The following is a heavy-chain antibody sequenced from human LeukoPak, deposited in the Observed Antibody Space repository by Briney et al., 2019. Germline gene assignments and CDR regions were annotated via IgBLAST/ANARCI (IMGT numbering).Heavy chain of an antibody. CDR3: ARGPDYGDYYLNWFDP. D-gene: IGHD4-17*01. J-gene: IGHJ5*02. Sequence: ASVKVSCKASGYTFTSYYMHWVRQAPGQGLEWMGIINPSGGSTSYAQKFQGRVTMTRDTSTSTVYMELSSLRSEDTAVYYCARGPDYGDYYLNWFDPWGQGTLVTVSS. CDR1: GYTFTSYY. CDR2: INPSGGST. V-gene: IGHV1-46*01.